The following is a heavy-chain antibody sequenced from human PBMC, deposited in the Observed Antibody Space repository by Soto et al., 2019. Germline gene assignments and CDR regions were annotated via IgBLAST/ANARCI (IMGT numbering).Heavy chain of an antibody. CDR1: GGSISSSNYY. CDR2: IYYSGST. CDR3: ARFTSYFDSSGYLDY. D-gene: IGHD3-22*01. Sequence: QLQLQESGPGLVKPSETLSLTCTVSGGSISSSNYYWGCIRQPPGKGLEWIGSIYYSGSTYHNPSLKSRVTMSVDTSKTKFSLKLSSVTAADTAVYYCARFTSYFDSSGYLDYWGQGTRVTVSS. V-gene: IGHV4-39*01. J-gene: IGHJ4*02.